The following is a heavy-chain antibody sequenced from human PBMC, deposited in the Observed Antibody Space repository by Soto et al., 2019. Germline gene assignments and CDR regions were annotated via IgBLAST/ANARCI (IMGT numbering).Heavy chain of an antibody. J-gene: IGHJ4*02. CDR1: RFTFRSNA. Sequence: EVQLLESGGGLVQPGGSLKLSCAASRFTFRSNAMSWVRQAPGKGLEWVSTITGSGDATYYADSVKGRFTISRENSKNAPYLLMNSLRADDAAVYYCAKGVAARLVDYWGQGTLVTVSS. CDR2: ITGSGDAT. V-gene: IGHV3-23*01. D-gene: IGHD6-6*01. CDR3: AKGVAARLVDY.